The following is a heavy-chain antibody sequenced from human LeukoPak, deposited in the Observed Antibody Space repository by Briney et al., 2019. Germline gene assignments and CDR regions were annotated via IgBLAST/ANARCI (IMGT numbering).Heavy chain of an antibody. Sequence: PSETLSLTCTVSGGSISSGSYYWSWIRQPAGKGLEWIGRIYTSGSTNYNPSLKGRVTMSVDTSKNQFSLKLSSVTAADTAVYYCARGDFDYGRGYFDYWGQGTLVTVSS. D-gene: IGHD4-17*01. CDR3: ARGDFDYGRGYFDY. V-gene: IGHV4-61*02. CDR1: GGSISSGSYY. J-gene: IGHJ4*02. CDR2: IYTSGST.